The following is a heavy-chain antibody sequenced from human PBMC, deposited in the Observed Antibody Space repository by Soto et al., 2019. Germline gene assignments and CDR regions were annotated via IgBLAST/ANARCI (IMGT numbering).Heavy chain of an antibody. CDR2: IIPICGTA. J-gene: IGHJ6*02. CDR1: GGPFSSYA. D-gene: IGHD5-18*01. V-gene: IGHV1-69*01. Sequence: QVQLGQSGAEGKKPGSSVTVSCKASGGPFSSYAISWVRQAPGQGLEWMGGIIPICGTANYAQTFQGRVTMTADESTRTAYMELSSLRPEDTAVYYCASVDTAMAPQYYYYGMDVWGQGTTVTVSS. CDR3: ASVDTAMAPQYYYYGMDV.